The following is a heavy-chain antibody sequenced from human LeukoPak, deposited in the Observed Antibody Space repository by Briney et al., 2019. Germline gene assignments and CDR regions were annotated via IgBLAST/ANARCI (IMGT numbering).Heavy chain of an antibody. J-gene: IGHJ6*04. V-gene: IGHV1-69*13. Sequence: ASVKVSCKASGGTFSIYAISCVRQAPGQGLGWRGGIIPIFGTANYAQKFQGRVTITADESTSTAYMELSSLRSEDTAVYYCARLYLGYCSSTSCYPGGYYGMDVWGKGTTVTVSS. CDR3: ARLYLGYCSSTSCYPGGYYGMDV. CDR1: GGTFSIYA. CDR2: IIPIFGTA. D-gene: IGHD2-2*01.